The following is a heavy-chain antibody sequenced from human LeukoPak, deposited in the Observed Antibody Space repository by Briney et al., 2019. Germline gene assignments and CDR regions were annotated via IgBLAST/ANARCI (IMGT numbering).Heavy chain of an antibody. CDR2: ISGSGGST. V-gene: IGHV3-23*01. D-gene: IGHD6-13*01. CDR1: GFTFSSYA. CDR3: AKDETGYSSSWYFRGAFDI. J-gene: IGHJ3*02. Sequence: GSLRLACAASGFTFSSYAMSWVRQAPGKGLEWVSAISGSGGSTYYADSVKGRFTISRDNSKNTLYLQMNSLRAEDTAVYYCAKDETGYSSSWYFRGAFDIWGQGTMVTVSS.